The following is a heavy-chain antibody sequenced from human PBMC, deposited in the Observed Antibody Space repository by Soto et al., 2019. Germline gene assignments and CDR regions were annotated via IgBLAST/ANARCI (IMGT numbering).Heavy chain of an antibody. J-gene: IGHJ4*02. Sequence: PGGSLRLSCAASGFNFDDYAMHWVRQPPGKGLEWVAGISWNGESVSYADSVKGRFTISRDNAKNSLSLHMASPRAEDTAFYYSVKDTYLLVGATHFDFWGQGALVTVSS. CDR2: ISWNGESV. CDR3: VKDTYLLVGATHFDF. CDR1: GFNFDDYA. D-gene: IGHD1-26*01. V-gene: IGHV3-9*01.